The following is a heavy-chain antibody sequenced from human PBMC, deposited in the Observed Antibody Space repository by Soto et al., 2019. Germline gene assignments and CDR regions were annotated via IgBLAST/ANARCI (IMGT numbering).Heavy chain of an antibody. D-gene: IGHD2-15*01. CDR2: IYYSGST. V-gene: IGHV4-59*01. CDR1: GGSISSYY. Sequence: PSETLSLTCTVSGGSISSYYWSWIRQPPGKGLEWIGYIYYSGSTNYNPSLKSRVTISVDTSKNQFSLKLSSVTAADTAVYYCARDTNFAGGGFDYWGQGTLVTVS. J-gene: IGHJ4*02. CDR3: ARDTNFAGGGFDY.